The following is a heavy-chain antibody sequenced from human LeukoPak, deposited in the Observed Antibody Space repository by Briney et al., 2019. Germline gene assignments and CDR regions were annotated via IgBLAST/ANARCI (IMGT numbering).Heavy chain of an antibody. CDR1: GVTLRAPL. Sequence: GGSLRLPCSASGVTLRAPLMLWPPDAPGGRVVGGANLNQGGSERYYVDSVKGRFIISRDNARNSLYLQMNSLRAEDTAVYYCTRPYGYCSGGGSCLPFDFWGQGTLLTVSS. CDR2: LNQGGSER. D-gene: IGHD2-15*01. CDR3: TRPYGYCSGGGSCLPFDF. J-gene: IGHJ4*02. V-gene: IGHV3-7*01.